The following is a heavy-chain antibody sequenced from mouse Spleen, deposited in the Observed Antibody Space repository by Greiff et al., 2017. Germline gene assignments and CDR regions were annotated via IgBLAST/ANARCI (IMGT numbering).Heavy chain of an antibody. V-gene: IGHV1-22*01. CDR3: ARGGYYGSSSLFAY. CDR1: GYTFTDYN. CDR2: INPNNGGT. D-gene: IGHD1-1*01. Sequence: EVQLQQPGAELVKPGASVKLSCKASGYTFTDYNMHWVKQSHGKSLEWIGYINPNNGGTSYNQKFKGKATLTVNKSSSTAYMELRSLTSEDSAVYYCARGGYYGSSSLFAYWGQGTLVTVSA. J-gene: IGHJ3*01.